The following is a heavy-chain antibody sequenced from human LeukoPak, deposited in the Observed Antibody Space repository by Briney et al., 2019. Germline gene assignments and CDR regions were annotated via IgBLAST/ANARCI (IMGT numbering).Heavy chain of an antibody. CDR3: ARDDTVTTRVGFID. CDR1: GFTFSSYW. Sequence: GGSLRLSCAASGFTFSSYWMSWVRQAPGKGLEWLANIKQDGSEKYYVDSVKGQFTISRDNAKNSLYLQMNSLRAEDTAVYYCARDDTVTTRVGFIDWGQGTLVTVSS. D-gene: IGHD4-17*01. V-gene: IGHV3-7*01. CDR2: IKQDGSEK. J-gene: IGHJ4*02.